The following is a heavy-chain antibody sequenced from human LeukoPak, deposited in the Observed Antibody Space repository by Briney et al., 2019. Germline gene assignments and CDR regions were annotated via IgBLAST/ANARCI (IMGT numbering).Heavy chain of an antibody. Sequence: GGSLRLSCTASGFTFSSYWMHWVRQAPGKGLVWVSRINSDGSSTNYADSVKGRFTISRDNAKNTLHLQMNSLRAEDTTVYYCARGARGSGTASDYWGQGTLVTVSS. J-gene: IGHJ4*02. CDR1: GFTFSSYW. CDR3: ARGARGSGTASDY. V-gene: IGHV3-74*01. CDR2: INSDGSST. D-gene: IGHD3-10*01.